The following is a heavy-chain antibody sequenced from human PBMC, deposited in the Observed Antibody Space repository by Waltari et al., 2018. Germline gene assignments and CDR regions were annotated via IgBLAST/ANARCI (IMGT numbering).Heavy chain of an antibody. CDR1: GFTFSSYC. J-gene: IGHJ2*01. CDR3: ARAQLTMVRNLDL. Sequence: EVQLVESGGGLVQPGGSLGLPCVPSGFTFSSYCMHWVRQVPGKGLWWVSLIKSDGSTTSYADSVKGRFTISRDNAKNTLYLQMNSVRADDTSVYYCARAQLTMVRNLDLWGRGTLVTVSS. CDR2: IKSDGSTT. D-gene: IGHD3-10*01. V-gene: IGHV3-74*01.